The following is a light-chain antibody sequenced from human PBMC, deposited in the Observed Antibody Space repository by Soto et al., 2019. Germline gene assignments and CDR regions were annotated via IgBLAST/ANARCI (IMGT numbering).Light chain of an antibody. CDR3: QQYNSNPLT. V-gene: IGKV1-5*03. CDR1: QSFSSW. Sequence: DIQMTQSPSTLSASVGDRVTITCRASQSFSSWLAWYQQKPGKAPKLLIYKTSTLESGVPSRFSGSGSGTEFTLTISSLQPDDFATYDGQQYNSNPLTFGGGTKVEIK. J-gene: IGKJ4*01. CDR2: KTS.